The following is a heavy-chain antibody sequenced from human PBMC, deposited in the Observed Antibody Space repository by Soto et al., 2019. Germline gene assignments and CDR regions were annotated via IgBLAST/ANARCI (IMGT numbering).Heavy chain of an antibody. Sequence: SVQGSCKASGGTFSSDAISWVRQAPGQGLEWMGGIIPIFGTANYAQKFQGRVTITADESTSTAYMELSSLRSEDTAVYYCARDQTAAGTGGYYGMDVWGQGTTVTVSS. CDR1: GGTFSSDA. CDR2: IIPIFGTA. V-gene: IGHV1-69*13. J-gene: IGHJ6*02. D-gene: IGHD6-13*01. CDR3: ARDQTAAGTGGYYGMDV.